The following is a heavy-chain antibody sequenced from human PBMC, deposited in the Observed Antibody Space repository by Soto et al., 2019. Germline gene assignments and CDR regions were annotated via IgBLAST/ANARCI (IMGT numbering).Heavy chain of an antibody. CDR3: ARGVTTVTTLDY. D-gene: IGHD4-4*01. J-gene: IGHJ4*02. V-gene: IGHV4-61*08. CDR1: GGSISSGDYY. CDR2: IYYSVST. Sequence: PSETLSLTCTVSGGSISSGDYYWSWIRQPPGKGLEWIGYIYYSVSTNYNPSLKSRVTISVDTSKNQFSLKLSSVTAADTAVYYCARGVTTVTTLDYWGQGTLVTVSS.